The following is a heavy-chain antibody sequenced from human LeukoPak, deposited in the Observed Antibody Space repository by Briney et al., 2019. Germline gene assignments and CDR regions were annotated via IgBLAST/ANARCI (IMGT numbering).Heavy chain of an antibody. CDR2: INTNTGNP. V-gene: IGHV7-4-1*02. J-gene: IGHJ6*02. CDR3: ARGGLGDCSGGSCYSGKDTAMDVSRGSPLMDV. CDR1: GYTFTGYY. D-gene: IGHD2-15*01. Sequence: GASVKVSCKASGYTFTGYYMHWVRQAPGQGLEWMGWINTNTGNPTYAQGFTGRFVFSLDTSVSTAYLQISSLKAEDTAVYYCARGGLGDCSGGSCYSGKDTAMDVSRGSPLMDVWGQGTTVTVSS.